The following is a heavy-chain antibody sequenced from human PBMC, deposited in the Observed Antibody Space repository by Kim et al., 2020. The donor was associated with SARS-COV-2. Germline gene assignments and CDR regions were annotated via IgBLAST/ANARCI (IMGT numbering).Heavy chain of an antibody. D-gene: IGHD3-16*01. CDR2: INHSGST. V-gene: IGHV4-34*01. J-gene: IGHJ4*02. CDR3: ARAARWGGGVYFDY. Sequence: SETLSLTCAVYGGSFSGYYWSWIRQPPGKGLEWIGEINHSGSTNYNPSLKSRVTISVDTSKNQFSLKLSSVTAADTAVYYCARAARWGGGVYFDYWGQGTLVTVSS. CDR1: GGSFSGYY.